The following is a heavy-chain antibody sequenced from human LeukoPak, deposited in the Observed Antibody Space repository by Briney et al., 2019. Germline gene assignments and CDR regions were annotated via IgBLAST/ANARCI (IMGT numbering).Heavy chain of an antibody. J-gene: IGHJ1*01. CDR2: IATDGSRT. D-gene: IGHD3-3*01. Sequence: GGSLRLSCAASGFTFSSYWMPWVRQAPGKGLVWVSRIATDGSRTTYADSVKGRFTISRDNAKNSLYLQMNSLRAEDTAVYYCARVVTIFGVVTYFQHWGQGTLVTVSS. CDR3: ARVVTIFGVVTYFQH. CDR1: GFTFSSYW. V-gene: IGHV3-74*01.